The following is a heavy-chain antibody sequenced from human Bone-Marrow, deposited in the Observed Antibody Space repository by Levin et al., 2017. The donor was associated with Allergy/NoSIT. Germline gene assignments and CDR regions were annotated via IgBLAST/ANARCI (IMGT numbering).Heavy chain of an antibody. CDR1: GGSFSGYY. CDR3: ARSLGYCSSTSCPPSRYVWFDP. D-gene: IGHD2-2*01. J-gene: IGHJ5*02. Sequence: SQTLSLTCAVYGGSFSGYYWSWIRQPPGKGLEWIGEINHSGSTNYNPSLKSRVTISVDTSKNQFSLKLSSVTAADTAVYYCARSLGYCSSTSCPPSRYVWFDPWGQGTLVTVSS. CDR2: INHSGST. V-gene: IGHV4-34*01.